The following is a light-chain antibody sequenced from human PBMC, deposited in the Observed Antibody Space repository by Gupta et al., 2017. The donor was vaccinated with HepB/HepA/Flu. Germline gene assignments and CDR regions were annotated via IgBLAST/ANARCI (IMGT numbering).Light chain of an antibody. Sequence: QSVLTQPPSASGTPGQRVTISCSGSSSNIGSNYVYWYQQLPGTAPKLLIHRNNRRPSGVPDRFSGSKSGTSASLAISGLRAEDESVYFCAAWDDSRSGPVFGGGTKLTVL. V-gene: IGLV1-47*01. CDR1: SSNIGSNY. CDR3: AAWDDSRSGPV. J-gene: IGLJ3*02. CDR2: RNN.